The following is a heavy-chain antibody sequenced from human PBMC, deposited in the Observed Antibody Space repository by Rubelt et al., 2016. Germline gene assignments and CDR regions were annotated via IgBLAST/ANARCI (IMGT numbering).Heavy chain of an antibody. J-gene: IGHJ6*02. D-gene: IGHD2-15*01. Sequence: EVQLVESGGGLVQPGGSLRLSCAASGFTLNTYWMHWVRQVPGKGLVWVSRINSDGSSTNYADYVQGHFNISRDNAKNTLYQQMSSLRAEDTAVYFCARRYPYYYYAMDVWGQGTTVTVSS. CDR1: GFTLNTYW. V-gene: IGHV3-74*01. CDR2: INSDGSST. CDR3: ARRYPYYYYAMDV.